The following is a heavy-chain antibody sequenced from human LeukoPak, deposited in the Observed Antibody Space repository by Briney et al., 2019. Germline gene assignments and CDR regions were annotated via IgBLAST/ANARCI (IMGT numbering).Heavy chain of an antibody. D-gene: IGHD1-14*01. CDR2: INTNGDST. Sequence: TGGSLRLSCAASGFTFSSYAMPWVRQAPGKGLQSVSAINTNGDSTYYASSVKGRFAISRDNSKNTLYLQMGSLRAEDMAVYYCAREAGYIGYWGQGTLVTVSS. CDR3: AREAGYIGY. J-gene: IGHJ4*02. V-gene: IGHV3-64*01. CDR1: GFTFSSYA.